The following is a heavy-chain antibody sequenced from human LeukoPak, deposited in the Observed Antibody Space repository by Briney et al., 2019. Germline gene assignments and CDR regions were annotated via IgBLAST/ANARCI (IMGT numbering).Heavy chain of an antibody. D-gene: IGHD3-3*02. CDR3: ARELENWFDP. Sequence: GGSLRLSCAVSGFTFSGFWMSWSRQAPGKGLEWVANIKQDGSEKYYVDSVKGRFTISRDNAKNSLYLQMNSLRAEDTAVYYCARELENWFDPWGQGTLVTVSS. V-gene: IGHV3-7*01. J-gene: IGHJ5*02. CDR1: GFTFSGFW. CDR2: IKQDGSEK.